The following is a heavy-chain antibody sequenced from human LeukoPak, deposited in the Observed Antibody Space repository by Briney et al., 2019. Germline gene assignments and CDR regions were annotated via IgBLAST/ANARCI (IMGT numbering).Heavy chain of an antibody. CDR2: ISSSSIYI. D-gene: IGHD4-17*01. J-gene: IGHJ4*02. CDR1: GFTFSTYC. Sequence: GRCLRLSCAASGFTFSTYCMNCARQDAGKWLGLVSSISSSSIYIYYADSVKSRFTISRDNAKNTLYLQMSSLRAEDTAVYYCVKRGRSGDYAYDYWGQGTLVTVSS. CDR3: VKRGRSGDYAYDY. V-gene: IGHV3-21*01.